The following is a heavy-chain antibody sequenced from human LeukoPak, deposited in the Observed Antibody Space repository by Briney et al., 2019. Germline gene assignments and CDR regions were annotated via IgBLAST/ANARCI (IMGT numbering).Heavy chain of an antibody. CDR1: GGSISSYY. V-gene: IGHV4-59*08. CDR3: AGPSTGSGDAFDI. CDR2: IYYSGST. D-gene: IGHD1-14*01. Sequence: SETLSLTCTVSGGSISSYYWSWIRQPPGKGLEWIGYIYYSGSTNYNPSLKSRVTISVDTSKNQFSLKLSSVTAADTAVYYCAGPSTGSGDAFDIWGQGTMVTVSS. J-gene: IGHJ3*02.